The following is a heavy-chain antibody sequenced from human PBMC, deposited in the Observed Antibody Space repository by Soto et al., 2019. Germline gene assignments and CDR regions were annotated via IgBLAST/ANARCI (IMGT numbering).Heavy chain of an antibody. CDR3: ARRGPGTYFDY. V-gene: IGHV3-23*01. D-gene: IGHD6-13*01. Sequence: GGSLRLSCAVSRFTFSHYAMSWVRQAPGKGLEWVSVISGSGDSTYYADSVKGRFTISRDNSKNTLYLQMNSLRAEDTAVYYCARRGPGTYFDYWGQGTLVTVSS. CDR1: RFTFSHYA. J-gene: IGHJ4*02. CDR2: ISGSGDST.